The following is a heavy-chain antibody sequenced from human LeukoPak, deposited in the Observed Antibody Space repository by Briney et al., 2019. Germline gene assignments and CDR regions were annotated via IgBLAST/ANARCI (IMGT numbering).Heavy chain of an antibody. J-gene: IGHJ4*02. CDR2: ISSSSSTM. Sequence: PGGSLRLSCVASGFTFTPYTMNWVRRAPGKGLEWISSISSSSSTMLYADSVKGRFTISRDNAKSSMYLQMNSLRAEDTSVYYCARDIDAVDIPAGGNEYYFDYWGQGTLVTVSS. CDR3: ARDIDAVDIPAGGNEYYFDY. V-gene: IGHV3-48*01. D-gene: IGHD6-13*01. CDR1: GFTFTPYT.